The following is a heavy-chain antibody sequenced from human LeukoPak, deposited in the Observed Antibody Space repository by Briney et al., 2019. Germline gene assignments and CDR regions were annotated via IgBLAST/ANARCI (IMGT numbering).Heavy chain of an antibody. CDR2: IKQDGSEK. D-gene: IGHD3-10*01. J-gene: IGHJ5*02. Sequence: GGSLRLSCAASGFTFSTYAMTWVRQAPGKGLEWVANIKQDGSEKYYVDSVKGRFTISRDNAKNSLYLQMNSLRAEDTAVYYCARVPVLSLDGSGRENWFDPWGQGTLVTVSS. CDR3: ARVPVLSLDGSGRENWFDP. CDR1: GFTFSTYA. V-gene: IGHV3-7*01.